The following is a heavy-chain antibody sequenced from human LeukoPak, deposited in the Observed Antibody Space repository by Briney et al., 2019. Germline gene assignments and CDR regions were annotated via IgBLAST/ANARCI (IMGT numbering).Heavy chain of an antibody. CDR3: ASPQATYYDFWSGYKAYDAFDI. CDR2: MNPNSGNT. CDR1: GYTFTSSD. J-gene: IGHJ3*02. D-gene: IGHD3-3*01. Sequence: ASVKVSCKASGYTFTSSDINWVRQATGQGLEWMGWMNPNSGNTGYAQKFQGRVTMTRNTSISTAYMELSSLRSEDTAVYYCASPQATYYDFWSGYKAYDAFDIWGQGTMVTVSS. V-gene: IGHV1-8*01.